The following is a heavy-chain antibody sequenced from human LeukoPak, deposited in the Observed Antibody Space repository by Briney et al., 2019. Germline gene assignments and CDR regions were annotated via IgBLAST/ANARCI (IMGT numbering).Heavy chain of an antibody. V-gene: IGHV3-23*01. CDR1: GFTFSNYA. Sequence: PGGSLRLSCAASGFTFSNYAMTWVRQAPGKGLEWVSTMSSTDGTTFYADSVKGRFTISRDDAKNSLYLQMNSLRAEDTAVYYCARYCSSSRCLYYYHMDVWGKGTTVTVSS. CDR3: ARYCSSSRCLYYYHMDV. D-gene: IGHD2-2*01. CDR2: MSSTDGTT. J-gene: IGHJ6*03.